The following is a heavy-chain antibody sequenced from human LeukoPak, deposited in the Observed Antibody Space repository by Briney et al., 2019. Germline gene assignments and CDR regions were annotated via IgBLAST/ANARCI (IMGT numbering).Heavy chain of an antibody. V-gene: IGHV3-15*01. CDR1: GFTFNNAW. CDR2: ITSKSAGGTT. Sequence: EPGGSLTLSCAASGFTFNNAWLSWIRQAPGKGLEWVARITSKSAGGTTDYPAPVKGRFTISRDDSKSIGYLQMNSLKIEDTAVYYCARGTYYHDSALWGQGTLVTVSS. CDR3: ARGTYYHDSAL. D-gene: IGHD3-22*01. J-gene: IGHJ4*02.